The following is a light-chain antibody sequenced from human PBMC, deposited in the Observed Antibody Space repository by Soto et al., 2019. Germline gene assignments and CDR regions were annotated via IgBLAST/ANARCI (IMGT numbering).Light chain of an antibody. CDR1: SSDVGSYNR. CDR3: SSYTSSSTL. Sequence: QSVLTQPPSVSGSPGQSVTISCTGTSSDVGSYNRVSWYQQPPGTAPKLMIYEVSNRPSGVPDRFSGSKSGNTASLTISGLQAEDEADYYCSSYTSSSTLLGGGTKLTVL. CDR2: EVS. V-gene: IGLV2-18*02. J-gene: IGLJ2*01.